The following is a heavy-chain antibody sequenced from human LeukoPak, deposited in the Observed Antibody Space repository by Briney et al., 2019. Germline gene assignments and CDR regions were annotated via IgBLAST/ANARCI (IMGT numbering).Heavy chain of an antibody. Sequence: GGSLRLSCAASRFTFNSYAMSWVRQAPGKGLEWVSVIGGSNGITSYVGSVKGRFTISRDNSKDTLYLQMNSLRAEDTAVYYCARNENSGWGYFDYWGQGTLVTVSS. CDR2: IGGSNGIT. J-gene: IGHJ4*02. D-gene: IGHD5-12*01. V-gene: IGHV3-23*01. CDR1: RFTFNSYA. CDR3: ARNENSGWGYFDY.